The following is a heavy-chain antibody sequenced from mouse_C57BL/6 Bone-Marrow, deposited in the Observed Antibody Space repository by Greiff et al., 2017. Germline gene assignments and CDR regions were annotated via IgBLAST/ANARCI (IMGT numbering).Heavy chain of an antibody. CDR2: INPSTGGT. Sequence: EVQRVESGPELVKPGASVTISCKASGYSFTGYYMNWVKQSPEKSLEWIGEINPSTGGTTYNQKFKAKATLTVDKSSSTAYMQLKSLTSEDSAVYYCARRYYDYDGFDYWGQGTTLTVSS. J-gene: IGHJ2*01. CDR3: ARRYYDYDGFDY. D-gene: IGHD2-4*01. V-gene: IGHV1-42*01. CDR1: GYSFTGYY.